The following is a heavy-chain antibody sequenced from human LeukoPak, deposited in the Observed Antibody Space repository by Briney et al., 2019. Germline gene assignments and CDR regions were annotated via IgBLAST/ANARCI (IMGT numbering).Heavy chain of an antibody. CDR2: IIPIFGTA. J-gene: IGHJ3*02. V-gene: IGHV1-69*05. CDR1: GGTFSSYA. Sequence: ASVKVSCKASGGTFSSYAISWVRQAPGQGLEWMGGIIPIFGTANYAQKFQGRVTITTDESTSTVYMELSSLRSEDTAVYYCARAHRDGYTPLAFDIWGQGTMVTVSS. CDR3: ARAHRDGYTPLAFDI. D-gene: IGHD5-24*01.